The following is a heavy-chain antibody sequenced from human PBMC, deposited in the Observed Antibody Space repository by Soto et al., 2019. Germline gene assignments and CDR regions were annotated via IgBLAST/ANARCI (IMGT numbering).Heavy chain of an antibody. D-gene: IGHD3-10*01. Sequence: QVQLQESGPGLVKPSETLSLTCTVSGGSVSSGSYYWSWIRQPPGKGLEWIGYIYYSGSTNYNPSLKIRVTISVDTSKNQFSLKLSSVTAADTAVYYCARGLWFGELFGWFDPWGQGTLVTVSS. CDR3: ARGLWFGELFGWFDP. CDR2: IYYSGST. CDR1: GGSVSSGSYY. J-gene: IGHJ5*02. V-gene: IGHV4-61*01.